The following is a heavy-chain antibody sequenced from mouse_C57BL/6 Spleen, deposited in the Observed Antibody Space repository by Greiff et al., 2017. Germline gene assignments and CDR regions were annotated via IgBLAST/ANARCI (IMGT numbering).Heavy chain of an antibody. CDR2: IYPGNSDP. D-gene: IGHD1-1*01. Sequence: VQLQQSGTVLARPGASVKMSCKTSGYTFTSYWMHWVKQRPGQGLEWIGAIYPGNSDPSYNQKFKGKAKLTAVTSASTAYMELSSLTNEDSAVYYCTRGDYYGSSPLDYWGQGTTLTVSS. V-gene: IGHV1-5*01. CDR3: TRGDYYGSSPLDY. J-gene: IGHJ2*01. CDR1: GYTFTSYW.